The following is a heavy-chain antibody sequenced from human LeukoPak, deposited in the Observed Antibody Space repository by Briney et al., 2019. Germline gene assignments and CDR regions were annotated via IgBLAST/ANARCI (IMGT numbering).Heavy chain of an antibody. J-gene: IGHJ4*02. D-gene: IGHD5-24*01. V-gene: IGHV3-30*18. CDR3: AKEGEDGYGRYYFDY. CDR2: ISYDGSNT. CDR1: GFTFSSYG. Sequence: GGSLRLSCAASGFTFSSYGMHWVRQAPGKGLEWVAVISYDGSNTYYADSVKGRFTISRDNSKNTLYLQMNSLRAEDTAVYYCAKEGEDGYGRYYFDYWGQGTLVTASS.